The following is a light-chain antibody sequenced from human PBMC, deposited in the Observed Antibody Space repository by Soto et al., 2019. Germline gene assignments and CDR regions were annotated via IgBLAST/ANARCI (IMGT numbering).Light chain of an antibody. Sequence: EIVLTQSPGTLSLSPGERATLSCRASQSVSSSYLAWYQQKPGQAPRLLIFGASSRATGIQDRFSGSGSGTDFTLTISRLEPEDFAVYYCQHYETFGQGTKVEIK. J-gene: IGKJ1*01. V-gene: IGKV3-20*01. CDR1: QSVSSSY. CDR3: QHYET. CDR2: GAS.